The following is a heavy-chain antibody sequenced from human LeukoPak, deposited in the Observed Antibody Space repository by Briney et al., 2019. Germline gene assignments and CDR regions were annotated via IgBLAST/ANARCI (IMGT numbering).Heavy chain of an antibody. Sequence: GASVKVSCKVSGYTLTELSMHWVRQAPGKGLEWMGGFDPEDGETIYAQKFQGRVTMTEDTSTDTAYMELSSLRSEDTAVYYCATDLVYYDSSGYYSFGTNDYWGQGTLVTVSS. CDR2: FDPEDGET. D-gene: IGHD3-22*01. CDR3: ATDLVYYDSSGYYSFGTNDY. J-gene: IGHJ4*02. V-gene: IGHV1-24*01. CDR1: GYTLTELS.